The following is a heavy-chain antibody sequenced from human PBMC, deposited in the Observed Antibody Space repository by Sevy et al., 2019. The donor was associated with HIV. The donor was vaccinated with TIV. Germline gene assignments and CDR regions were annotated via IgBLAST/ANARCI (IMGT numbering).Heavy chain of an antibody. D-gene: IGHD3-22*01. Sequence: ASVKVSCKASGGTFSSYAISWVRQAPGQGLEWMGGIIPIFGTANYAQMFQGRDTITADESTSTAYMELSSLRSEDTAVYYCARRKEYYDSSGYYYESAFDIWGQGTMVTVSS. CDR1: GGTFSSYA. CDR3: ARRKEYYDSSGYYYESAFDI. V-gene: IGHV1-69*13. CDR2: IIPIFGTA. J-gene: IGHJ3*02.